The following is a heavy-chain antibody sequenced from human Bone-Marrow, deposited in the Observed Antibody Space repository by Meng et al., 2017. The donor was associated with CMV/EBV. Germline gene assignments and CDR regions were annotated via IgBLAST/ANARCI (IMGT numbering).Heavy chain of an antibody. D-gene: IGHD6-13*01. CDR1: GYTFNNYG. V-gene: IGHV1-18*04. CDR3: ARDMVPYYYYGMDV. CDR2: ISAYNGNT. J-gene: IGHJ6*02. Sequence: ASVKVSCKAFGYTFNNYGLSWVRQAPGQGLEWMGWISAYNGNTNYAQKFQGRVTMTTDTSTSTAYMELSRLRSDDTAVYYCARDMVPYYYYGMDVWGQGTTVTVSS.